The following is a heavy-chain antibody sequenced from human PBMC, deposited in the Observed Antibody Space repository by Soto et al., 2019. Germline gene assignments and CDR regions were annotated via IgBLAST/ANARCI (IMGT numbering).Heavy chain of an antibody. J-gene: IGHJ4*02. CDR3: ATRGITLYHFDS. Sequence: QVQLQESGPGLVKPSQTLSITCSVSGDSISRYGFYWSWIRQRPGKGLEWIGYISYSGNPYFNPSLRSRATISIDTSKNQFSLRLSSVTAADTAVYYCATRGITLYHFDSWGQGTLVTVSS. CDR2: ISYSGNP. D-gene: IGHD3-10*01. CDR1: GDSISRYGFY. V-gene: IGHV4-31*03.